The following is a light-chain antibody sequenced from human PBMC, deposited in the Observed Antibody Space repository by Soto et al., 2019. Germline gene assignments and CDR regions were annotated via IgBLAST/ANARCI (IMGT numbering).Light chain of an antibody. Sequence: IVMTQSPATLSVSPGERAILSCRASQSVSSSYLAWYQQKPGQAPRVLIYGASSRTTGIPDRFSGSGSGTEFNLTISRLEPEDVEVYYWQQYHNSTLTCGQGIKLDSK. CDR3: QQYHNSTLT. V-gene: IGKV3-20*01. CDR2: GAS. CDR1: QSVSSSY. J-gene: IGKJ1*01.